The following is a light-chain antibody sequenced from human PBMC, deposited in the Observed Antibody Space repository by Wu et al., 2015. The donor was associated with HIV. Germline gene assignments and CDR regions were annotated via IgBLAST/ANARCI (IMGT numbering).Light chain of an antibody. CDR3: QHYLSSST. CDR1: QSITTY. CDR2: QAS. Sequence: IQLTQSPSSLSASVGDRVTITCRANQSITTYLAWYQQKPGKAPKLLISQASSLESGVPSRFSGSGSGTQFTLTISSLQPDDFATYYCQHYLSSSTFGGGTKVDIK. J-gene: IGKJ4*01. V-gene: IGKV1-5*03.